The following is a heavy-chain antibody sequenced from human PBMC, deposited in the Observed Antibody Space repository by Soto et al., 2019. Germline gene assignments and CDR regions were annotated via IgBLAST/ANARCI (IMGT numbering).Heavy chain of an antibody. J-gene: IGHJ4*02. D-gene: IGHD1-26*01. CDR2: INAGNGNT. V-gene: IGHV1-3*01. Sequence: QVQLVQSGAEVKKPGASVKVSCKASGYTITSYAMHWVRQAPGQRLEWMGWINAGNGNTKYSQKFQGRVTITRDTSASTAYMEVSSLRSEDTAVYYCARGASPLIDYWGQGTLVTVSS. CDR1: GYTITSYA. CDR3: ARGASPLIDY.